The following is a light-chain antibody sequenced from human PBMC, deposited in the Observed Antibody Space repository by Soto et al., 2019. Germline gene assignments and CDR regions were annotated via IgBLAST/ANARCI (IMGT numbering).Light chain of an antibody. Sequence: QPVLTQSPSASASRGASVKLTCTLSSGHSSYAIAWHQQQPEKGPRNLMKLDSDGSHTKGDAIPDRFSGSSSGAERYLTISCLQSEDEADYYCQTWGSGIHVVFGGGTKLTVL. J-gene: IGLJ2*01. CDR3: QTWGSGIHVV. CDR1: SGHSSYA. V-gene: IGLV4-69*01. CDR2: LDSDGSH.